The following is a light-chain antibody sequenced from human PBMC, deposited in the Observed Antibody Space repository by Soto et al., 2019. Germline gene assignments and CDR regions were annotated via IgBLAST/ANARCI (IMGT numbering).Light chain of an antibody. CDR3: QQYNSYPGT. CDR2: KAS. Sequence: DIQMTQSPSTLSGSVGDRVTITCRASQTISSWLAWYQQKPGKAPKLLIYKASTLKSGVPSRFSGSGSGTEFTLTISSLQPDDFATYYCQQYNSYPGTFGPGTKVDIK. V-gene: IGKV1-5*03. CDR1: QTISSW. J-gene: IGKJ3*01.